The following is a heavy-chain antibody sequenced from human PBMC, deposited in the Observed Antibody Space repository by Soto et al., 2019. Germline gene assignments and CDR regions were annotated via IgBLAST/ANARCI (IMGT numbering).Heavy chain of an antibody. CDR1: GFTFSSYA. D-gene: IGHD3-9*01. CDR2: ISYDGSNK. CDR3: ARGGLRYFDWLKHAEYFQH. Sequence: GGSLRLSCAASGFTFSSYAMHWVRQAPGKGLEWVAVISYDGSNKYYADSVKGRFTISRDNSKNTLCLQMNSLRAEDTAVYYCARGGLRYFDWLKHAEYFQHWGQGTLVTVSS. V-gene: IGHV3-30-3*01. J-gene: IGHJ1*01.